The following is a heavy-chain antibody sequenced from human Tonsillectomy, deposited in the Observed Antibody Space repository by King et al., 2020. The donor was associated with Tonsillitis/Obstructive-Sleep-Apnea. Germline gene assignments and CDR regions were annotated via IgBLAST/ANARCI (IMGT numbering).Heavy chain of an antibody. CDR2: ISSSSSYI. CDR1: GFTFSSYS. CDR3: ASGSGSSSSAFDI. Sequence: VQLVESGGGLVKPGGSLRLSCAASGFTFSSYSMNWVRQAPGKGLEWVSSISSSSSYIYYADSVKGRFTISRDNAKNSLYLQMNSLRAEDTAVYYCASGSGSSSSAFDIWGQGTMVTVSS. V-gene: IGHV3-21*01. D-gene: IGHD6-13*01. J-gene: IGHJ3*02.